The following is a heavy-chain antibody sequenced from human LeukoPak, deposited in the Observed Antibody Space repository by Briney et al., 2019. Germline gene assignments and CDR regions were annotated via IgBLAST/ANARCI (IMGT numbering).Heavy chain of an antibody. Sequence: SETLSLTCTVSGGSISGSSYYWGWIRQPPGKGLEWIGSIYYSGSTYYNPSLKSRVTISVDTSKNQFSLKLSSVTAADTAVYYCARLDDILTGYYRGPPGYFDYWGQGTLVTVSS. CDR2: IYYSGST. CDR3: ARLDDILTGYYRGPPGYFDY. CDR1: GGSISGSSYY. J-gene: IGHJ4*02. D-gene: IGHD3-9*01. V-gene: IGHV4-39*01.